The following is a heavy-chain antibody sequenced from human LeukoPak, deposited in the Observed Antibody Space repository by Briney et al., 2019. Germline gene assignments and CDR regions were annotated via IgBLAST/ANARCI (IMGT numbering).Heavy chain of an antibody. V-gene: IGHV3-30*04. Sequence: GRSLRLSCAASGFTFSSYAMHWVRQAPGKGLEWVAVISYDGSNKYYADSVKGRFTISRDNSKNTLYLQMNSLRAEDTAVYYCARDWADYYDSSGDAFDIWGQGTMVTVSS. D-gene: IGHD3-22*01. J-gene: IGHJ3*02. CDR2: ISYDGSNK. CDR1: GFTFSSYA. CDR3: ARDWADYYDSSGDAFDI.